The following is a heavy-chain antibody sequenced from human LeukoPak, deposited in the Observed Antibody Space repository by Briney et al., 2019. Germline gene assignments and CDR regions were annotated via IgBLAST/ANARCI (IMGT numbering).Heavy chain of an antibody. CDR1: GYTFTSYG. CDR3: ARSPSVPAAIRGDY. J-gene: IGHJ4*02. D-gene: IGHD2-2*02. Sequence: GASVKVSCKASGYTFTSYGISWVRQAPGQGLEWMGWISAYNGNTNYAQKLQGRVTITTDTSTSTAYMELRSLISDDTAVYYCARSPSVPAAIRGDYWGQGTLVTVSS. CDR2: ISAYNGNT. V-gene: IGHV1-18*01.